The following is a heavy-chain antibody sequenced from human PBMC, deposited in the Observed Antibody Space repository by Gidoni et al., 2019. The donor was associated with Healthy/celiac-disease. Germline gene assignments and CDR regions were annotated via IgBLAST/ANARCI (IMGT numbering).Heavy chain of an antibody. J-gene: IGHJ4*02. Sequence: QVQLVQPGSEVTMPGASVQVSCKASGYTFTSYGISWVRQAPGQGLEWMGWNSAYNGNTNYAQKLQRRVTMTTDTSTSTAYMELRSMRSDDTAVYYGARTVLFIDDWGQGTLVTVSS. CDR2: NSAYNGNT. D-gene: IGHD2-8*01. CDR3: ARTVLFIDD. V-gene: IGHV1-18*01. CDR1: GYTFTSYG.